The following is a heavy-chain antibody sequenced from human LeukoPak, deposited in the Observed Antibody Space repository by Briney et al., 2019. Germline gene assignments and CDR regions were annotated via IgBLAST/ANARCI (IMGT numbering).Heavy chain of an antibody. CDR1: GFTFSIYA. D-gene: IGHD1-26*01. CDR3: AKNFGSGSYWISGYFDY. J-gene: IGHJ4*02. CDR2: ISGSGDST. Sequence: GGSLRLSCAASGFTFSIYAMSWVRQAPGKGLEWVSAISGSGDSTYYADSVKGRFTISRDNSKNTLYLQMNSLRAEDTAVYYCAKNFGSGSYWISGYFDYWGQGTLVTVSS. V-gene: IGHV3-23*01.